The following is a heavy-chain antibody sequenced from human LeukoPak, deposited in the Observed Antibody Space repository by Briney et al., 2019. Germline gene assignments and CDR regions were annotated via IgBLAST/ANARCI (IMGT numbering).Heavy chain of an antibody. J-gene: IGHJ4*02. D-gene: IGHD6-19*01. CDR1: GFTLNRHW. Sequence: GGSLRLSCAASGFTLNRHWMYWVRQAPGKGLEWVANIKQDGSETFYVDSVKGRFTISRDDAKNSLYLQMNSLRAEDTAVYYCAKELAVVGDYFDYWGQGTLVTVSS. CDR2: IKQDGSET. CDR3: AKELAVVGDYFDY. V-gene: IGHV3-7*05.